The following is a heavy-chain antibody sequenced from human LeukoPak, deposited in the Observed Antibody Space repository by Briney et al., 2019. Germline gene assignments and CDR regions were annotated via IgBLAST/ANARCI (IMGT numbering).Heavy chain of an antibody. CDR3: ARESRLGVY. CDR2: INHSGST. J-gene: IGHJ4*02. D-gene: IGHD3-10*01. Sequence: SETLSLTCAVYGGSFSGYYWSWIRQPPGKGLEWIGEINHSGSTNYNPSLKSRVTISVDTSKNQFSLKLSSVTAADTAVYYCARESRLGVYWGQGTLVTVSS. V-gene: IGHV4-34*01. CDR1: GGSFSGYY.